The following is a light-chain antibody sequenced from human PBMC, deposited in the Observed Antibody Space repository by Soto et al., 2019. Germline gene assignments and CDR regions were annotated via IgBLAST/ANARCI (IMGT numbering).Light chain of an antibody. Sequence: DIQMTQSPSSLSASVGDRVTITCRASQTISRYANWYQQKPGKAPKLLISGAFDLQTGVPPRFSGSGSGTDFTLTINGLQPDDFATYYCQQSYNTPWTFGQGTKVEIK. V-gene: IGKV1-39*01. CDR1: QTISRY. J-gene: IGKJ1*01. CDR2: GAF. CDR3: QQSYNTPWT.